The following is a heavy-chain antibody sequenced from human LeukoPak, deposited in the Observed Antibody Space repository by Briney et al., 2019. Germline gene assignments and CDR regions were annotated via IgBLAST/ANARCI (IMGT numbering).Heavy chain of an antibody. D-gene: IGHD3-3*01. Sequence: SVKVSCKASGDTFSSYAISWVRQAPGQGLEWMGGIIPIFGTANYAQKFQDRVTITADESTSTAYMELSSLRSEDTAVYYCARAPLWSGHSDYYYGMDVWGQGTTVTVSS. V-gene: IGHV1-69*13. CDR1: GDTFSSYA. J-gene: IGHJ6*02. CDR2: IIPIFGTA. CDR3: ARAPLWSGHSDYYYGMDV.